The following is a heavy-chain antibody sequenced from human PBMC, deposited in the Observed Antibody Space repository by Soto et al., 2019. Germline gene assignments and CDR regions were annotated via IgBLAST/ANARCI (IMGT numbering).Heavy chain of an antibody. V-gene: IGHV3-23*01. CDR3: AKDRRIWFGGMDV. J-gene: IGHJ6*02. CDR2: ISGSGGII. CDR1: GFTFSSYA. Sequence: EVQLLESGGGLVQPGGSLRLSCAASGFTFSSYAMSWVRQAPGKGLEWVSAISGSGGIIYYADSVKGRFTISRDNSKNTLYLQMNSLRAEDTAVYYCAKDRRIWFGGMDVWGPGTTVIVSS. D-gene: IGHD3-10*01.